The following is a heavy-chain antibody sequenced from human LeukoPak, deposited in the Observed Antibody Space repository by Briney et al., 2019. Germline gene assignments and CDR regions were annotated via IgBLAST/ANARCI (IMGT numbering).Heavy chain of an antibody. V-gene: IGHV3-7*01. CDR3: VSGRGFSFDY. J-gene: IGHJ4*02. D-gene: IGHD1-26*01. CDR2: IKQDGSEK. Sequence: GGSLRLSCAASGFTFSDYWMNWVRQAPGKGLEWVANIKQDGSEKYYVDSVKGRFTISRDNTKNSLYLQMNDLRAEDTAMYYCVSGRGFSFDYWGQGNFVTVSS. CDR1: GFTFSDYW.